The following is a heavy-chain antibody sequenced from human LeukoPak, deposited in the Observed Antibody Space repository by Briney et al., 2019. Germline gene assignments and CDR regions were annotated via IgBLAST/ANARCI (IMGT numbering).Heavy chain of an antibody. CDR1: GYTFTSYG. CDR2: ISAYNGNT. Sequence: ASVKVSCKASGYTFTSYGISWVRQAPGQGLEWMGWISAYNGNTNYAQKLQGRVTTTTDTSTSTAYMELRSLRSDDTAVYYCARNYYGSGSYYYFDYWGQGTLVTVSS. J-gene: IGHJ4*02. CDR3: ARNYYGSGSYYYFDY. V-gene: IGHV1-18*01. D-gene: IGHD3-10*01.